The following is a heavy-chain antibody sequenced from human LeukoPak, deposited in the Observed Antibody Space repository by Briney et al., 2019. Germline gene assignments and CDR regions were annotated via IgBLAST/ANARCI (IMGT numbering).Heavy chain of an antibody. CDR2: IYHSGTA. D-gene: IGHD2/OR15-2a*01. J-gene: IGHJ5*02. Sequence: SETLSLTCAVSGYSIGSGYYWAWIRQPPGKGLEWIASIYHSGTAYSNPSLQSRVTLSVDTSKNQFSLKVSSVTAADTAVYYCARDPAMTFDWFDLWGQGTLVTVSS. CDR1: GYSIGSGYY. V-gene: IGHV4-38-2*02. CDR3: ARDPAMTFDWFDL.